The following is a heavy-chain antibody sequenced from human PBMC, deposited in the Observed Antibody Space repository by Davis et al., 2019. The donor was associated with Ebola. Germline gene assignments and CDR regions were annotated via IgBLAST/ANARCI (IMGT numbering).Heavy chain of an antibody. CDR3: ARARIGGSYFDY. CDR1: GFTFSSYS. D-gene: IGHD1-26*01. V-gene: IGHV3-21*01. CDR2: ITSSSTYI. J-gene: IGHJ4*02. Sequence: GGSLRLSCAASGFTFSSYSMNWVRQAPGKGLEWVSSITSSSTYIYYADSVKGRFTISRENAKNSLYLQMNSLRAGDTAVYYCARARIGGSYFDYWGQGTLVTVSS.